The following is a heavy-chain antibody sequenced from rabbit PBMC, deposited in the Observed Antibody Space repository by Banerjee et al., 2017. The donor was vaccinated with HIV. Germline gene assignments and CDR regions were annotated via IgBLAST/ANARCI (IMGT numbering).Heavy chain of an antibody. CDR2: ITYGGSA. D-gene: IGHD4-1*01. Sequence: QEQLVESGGGLVQPGGSLKLSCKASGFDFSSYGVSWVRQAPGKGLEWIGYITYGGSAYYASWVKGRFTISRDNAQNTVSLQLNSLTAADTATYFCARDRGDWGYYFNLWGPGTLVTVS. CDR3: ARDRGDWGYYFNL. V-gene: IGHV1S47*01. CDR1: GFDFSSYG. J-gene: IGHJ4*01.